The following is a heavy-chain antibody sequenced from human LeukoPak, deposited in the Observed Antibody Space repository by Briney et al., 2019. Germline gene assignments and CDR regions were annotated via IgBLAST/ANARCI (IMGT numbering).Heavy chain of an antibody. D-gene: IGHD1-26*01. CDR1: GYTLTELS. J-gene: IGHJ4*02. CDR3: ARDESGSYYGGTYYFDY. V-gene: IGHV1-18*01. Sequence: GASVKVSCKVSGYTLTELSMHWVRQAPGKGLEWMGWISAYNGNTNYAQKLQGRVTMTTDTSTSTAYMELRSLRSDDTAVYYCARDESGSYYGGTYYFDYWGQGTLVTVSS. CDR2: ISAYNGNT.